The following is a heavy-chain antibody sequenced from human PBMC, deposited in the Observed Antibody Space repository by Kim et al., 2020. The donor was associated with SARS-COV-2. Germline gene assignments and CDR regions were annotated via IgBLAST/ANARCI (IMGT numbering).Heavy chain of an antibody. V-gene: IGHV3-23*01. J-gene: IGHJ6*02. CDR1: GFSFSTYA. Sequence: GGSLRLSCAASGFSFSTYAMCWVRQAPGKGLEWVSHIGGSGTNTYYADSVKGRFTISRDNSKRTLYLQMNSLKAEDTALYYCAKDLSVTYRSYGVDAWGQGTTVTVSS. CDR2: IGGSGTNT. CDR3: AKDLSVTYRSYGVDA. D-gene: IGHD4-17*01.